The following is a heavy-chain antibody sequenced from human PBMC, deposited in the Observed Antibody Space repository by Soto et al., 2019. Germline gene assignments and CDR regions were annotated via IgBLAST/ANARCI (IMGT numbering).Heavy chain of an antibody. Sequence: EVQLVESGGGLVQPGGSLKLSCAASGFTFSGSAMHWVRQASGKGLEWVGRVRSKPNNYATSYAASVKGRFTISRDDSKNTAYLQMNSLKTEDTALYYCTSTWVRVATNAEATRTYDYWGQGTLVTVSS. V-gene: IGHV3-73*01. D-gene: IGHD5-12*01. CDR1: GFTFSGSA. J-gene: IGHJ4*02. CDR3: TSTWVRVATNAEATRTYDY. CDR2: VRSKPNNYAT.